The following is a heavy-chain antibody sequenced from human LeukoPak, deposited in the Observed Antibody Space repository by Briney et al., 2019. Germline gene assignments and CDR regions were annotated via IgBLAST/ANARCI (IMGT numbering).Heavy chain of an antibody. V-gene: IGHV1-18*04. CDR1: GYTFTSYG. Sequence: ASVKVSCKASGYTFTSYGISWVRQAPGQELEWMGWISAYNGNTSYAQKLQGRVTMTTDTSTSTAYMELRSLRSDDTAVYYCARDGLFVVVPAARGDAFDIWGQGTMVTVSS. CDR2: ISAYNGNT. CDR3: ARDGLFVVVPAARGDAFDI. D-gene: IGHD2-2*01. J-gene: IGHJ3*02.